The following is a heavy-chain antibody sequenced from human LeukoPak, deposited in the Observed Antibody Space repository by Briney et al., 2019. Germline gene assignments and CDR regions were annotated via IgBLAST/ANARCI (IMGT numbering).Heavy chain of an antibody. Sequence: GGSLRLSCAASGFIFSSYGMHWVRQAPGKGLEWVAVIWYDGSNKYYAGSVKGRFTISRDNSKNTLYLQMNSLRAEGTAVYYCAKSSSYYDSSGEFDYWGQGTLVTVSS. J-gene: IGHJ4*02. CDR2: IWYDGSNK. D-gene: IGHD3-22*01. CDR3: AKSSSYYDSSGEFDY. CDR1: GFIFSSYG. V-gene: IGHV3-33*06.